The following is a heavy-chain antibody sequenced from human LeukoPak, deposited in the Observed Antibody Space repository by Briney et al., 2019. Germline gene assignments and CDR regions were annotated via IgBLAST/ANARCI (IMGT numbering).Heavy chain of an antibody. V-gene: IGHV3-23*01. D-gene: IGHD3-22*01. J-gene: IGHJ4*02. CDR2: ISGSGGST. CDR1: GFTFSSYA. CDR3: AKDTLLLLY. Sequence: GGSLRLSCAASGFTFSSYAMSWVRQAPGKGLEWVSAISGSGGSTYYADSVKGRFTISRDNAKSTLYLQMNSLRAEDTALYYCAKDTLLLLYWGQGTLVTVSS.